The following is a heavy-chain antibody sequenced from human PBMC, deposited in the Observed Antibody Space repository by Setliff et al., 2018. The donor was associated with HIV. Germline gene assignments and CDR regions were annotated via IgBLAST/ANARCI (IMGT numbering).Heavy chain of an antibody. Sequence: ASVKVSCKASGYTFTGYYVHWVRQAPGQGLEWMGWINPQSGGTHFAQKFEGRVTVTMDTSISTDYMELKTLRSDDTAVYYCARGRTNYHFRSGYPVDALDIWGQGTMVTVSS. CDR1: GYTFTGYY. CDR3: ARGRTNYHFRSGYPVDALDI. J-gene: IGHJ3*02. V-gene: IGHV1-2*02. CDR2: INPQSGGT. D-gene: IGHD3-3*01.